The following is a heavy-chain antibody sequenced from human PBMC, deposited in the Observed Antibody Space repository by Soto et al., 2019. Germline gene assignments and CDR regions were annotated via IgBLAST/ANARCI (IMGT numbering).Heavy chain of an antibody. V-gene: IGHV3-23*01. J-gene: IGHJ4*02. CDR2: ISGSDGIT. Sequence: GASLKISCAASGFTFRTYAMSWVRQAPGKGLEWVSAISGSDGITYYVDSVKGRLTISRDNSKNTLYLQMNSLRVEDTAVYYCAKVGYCSGGSCYSRGPVPSYFDYWGQGTLVTVSS. CDR3: AKVGYCSGGSCYSRGPVPSYFDY. CDR1: GFTFRTYA. D-gene: IGHD2-15*01.